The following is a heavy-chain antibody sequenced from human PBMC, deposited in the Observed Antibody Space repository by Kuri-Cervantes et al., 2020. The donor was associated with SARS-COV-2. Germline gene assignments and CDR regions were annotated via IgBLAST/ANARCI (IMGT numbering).Heavy chain of an antibody. J-gene: IGHJ4*02. CDR2: IXSXGSST. Sequence: GGSLRXXXAASGXPXSNSWMHWVRQGXGKGLVWXSXIXSXGSSTSYAXSVKGRXXISRDNAXNTLYLXXNSLRXEDTAXXYCARXLMXXPHYFDFWGQGTLVTVSS. CDR3: ARXLMXXPHYFDF. CDR1: GXPXSNSW. V-gene: IGHV3-74*01.